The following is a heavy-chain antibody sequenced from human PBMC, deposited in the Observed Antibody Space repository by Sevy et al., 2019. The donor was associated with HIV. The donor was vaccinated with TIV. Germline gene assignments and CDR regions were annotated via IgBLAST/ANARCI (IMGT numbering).Heavy chain of an antibody. CDR3: ARRVAAAGQGNEYFQH. D-gene: IGHD6-13*01. V-gene: IGHV4-39*01. J-gene: IGHJ1*01. CDR2: ISYGGST. Sequence: SETLSLTCTVSGGSITDKKYYWAWIRQPPGKGLEWIGSISYGGSTYNNPSLQSRVTLSVDTCKNQFSLNLSSVTAADTAKYYCARRVAAAGQGNEYFQHWGRGTLVTVSS. CDR1: GGSITDKKYY.